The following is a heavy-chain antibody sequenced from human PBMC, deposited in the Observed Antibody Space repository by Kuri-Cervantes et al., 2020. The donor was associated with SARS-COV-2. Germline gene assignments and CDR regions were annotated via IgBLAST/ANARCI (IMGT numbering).Heavy chain of an antibody. J-gene: IGHJ3*02. D-gene: IGHD1-26*01. V-gene: IGHV4-39*01. Sequence: SETLSLTCTVSGGSINRISYYWAWIRQPPGKGLERIGSIYYSGSTYYNPSPKSRVPISVDTYKNQFSLKMRSVTDADTVVYYCATMYSGSYGGDDAFDIWGQGTMVTVSS. CDR3: ATMYSGSYGGDDAFDI. CDR1: GGSINRISYY. CDR2: IYYSGST.